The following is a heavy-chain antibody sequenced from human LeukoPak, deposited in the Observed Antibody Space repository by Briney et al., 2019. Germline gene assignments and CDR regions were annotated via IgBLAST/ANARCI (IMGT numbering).Heavy chain of an antibody. CDR3: ARTDYGDYSNDY. CDR2: ISAYNGNT. J-gene: IGHJ4*02. V-gene: IGHV1-18*01. Sequence: ASVKVSCKACGYTFTSYGISWVRQAPGQGLEWMGWISAYNGNTNYAQKLQGRVTMTTDTSTSTAYMELRSLRSDDTAVYYCARTDYGDYSNDYWGQGTLVTVSS. CDR1: GYTFTSYG. D-gene: IGHD4-17*01.